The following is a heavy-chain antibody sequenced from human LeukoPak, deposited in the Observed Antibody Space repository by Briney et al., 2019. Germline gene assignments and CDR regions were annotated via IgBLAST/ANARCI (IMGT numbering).Heavy chain of an antibody. CDR3: ARTNPSSSGHYKGVYYFDY. V-gene: IGHV4-4*02. CDR2: IHHSGST. CDR1: GGSISSNNW. D-gene: IGHD3-22*01. Sequence: PSETLSLTCAVSGGSISSNNWWNWVRQPPGKGLEWIGEIHHSGSTHYNPSLKSRVTISVDTSKNQFSLKLSSVTAADTAVYYCARTNPSSSGHYKGVYYFDYWGQGTLVTVSS. J-gene: IGHJ4*02.